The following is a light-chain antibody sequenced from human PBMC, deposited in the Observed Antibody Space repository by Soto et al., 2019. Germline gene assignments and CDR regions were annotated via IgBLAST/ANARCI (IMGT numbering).Light chain of an antibody. Sequence: EIMMTQSPATLSVSPGERATLSCWASQSVSSNLAWYQQRPGQAPRLLIYGASTRAAGIPARFSGSGSGTDFTLTISGLQSEDSAVYYCQQRTDRPPWTFGQGTKVESK. J-gene: IGKJ1*01. V-gene: IGKV3-15*01. CDR3: QQRTDRPPWT. CDR1: QSVSSN. CDR2: GAS.